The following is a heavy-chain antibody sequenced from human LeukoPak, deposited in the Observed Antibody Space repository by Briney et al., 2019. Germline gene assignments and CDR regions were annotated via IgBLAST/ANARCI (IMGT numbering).Heavy chain of an antibody. J-gene: IGHJ5*02. V-gene: IGHV3-66*02. CDR2: TYSAGDT. Sequence: GGSLRLSCAASGFTVSSNFMSWVRQTPGKGLEWVSVTYSAGDTYYADSVKGRFTISRDNFKNTVYLQMNSLRAADTAVYYCARDSRTASSCSTRWFDPWGQGTLVTVSS. CDR1: GFTVSSNF. CDR3: ARDSRTASSCSTRWFDP. D-gene: IGHD6-19*01.